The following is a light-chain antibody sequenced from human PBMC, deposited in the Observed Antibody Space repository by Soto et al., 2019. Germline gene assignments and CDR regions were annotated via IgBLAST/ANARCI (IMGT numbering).Light chain of an antibody. CDR1: NSNIGRNA. CDR2: SDN. J-gene: IGLJ3*02. V-gene: IGLV1-44*01. Sequence: QSVLTQPPSASGTPGQRVTISCSGNNSNIGRNAVNWYQQLPGTAPRLLISSDNRRPSGVPDRFSASKSGTSASLAISGLQSDDEADYYCAAWDDSLIGIWVFGGGTKLTVL. CDR3: AAWDDSLIGIWV.